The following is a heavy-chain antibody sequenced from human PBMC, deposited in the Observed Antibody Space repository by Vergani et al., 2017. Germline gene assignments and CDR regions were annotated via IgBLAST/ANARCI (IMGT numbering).Heavy chain of an antibody. V-gene: IGHV1-8*01. CDR1: GYTFTSYD. D-gene: IGHD3-3*01. CDR2: MNPNSGNT. CDR3: ARIQDYDFWSGYSNGRYYYYMDV. Sequence: QVQLVQSGAEVKKPGASVKVSCKASGYTFTSYDINWVRQATGQGLEWMGWMNPNSGNTGYAQKFQGRVTMTRNTSISTAYMEMSSLRSEDKAVYYCARIQDYDFWSGYSNGRYYYYMDVWGKGTTVTVSS. J-gene: IGHJ6*03.